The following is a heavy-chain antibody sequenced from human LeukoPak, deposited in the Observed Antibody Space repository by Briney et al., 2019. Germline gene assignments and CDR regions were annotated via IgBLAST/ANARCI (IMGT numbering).Heavy chain of an antibody. CDR1: GFTFSSYW. J-gene: IGHJ4*02. CDR3: ARDLPYSSSWYKDLPHYFDY. CDR2: IKQDGSEK. Sequence: GGSLRLSCAASGFTFSSYWMSWVRQAPGKGMEWVANIKQDGSEKYYVDSVKGRFTISRDNAKNSLCLQMNSLRAEDTAVYYCARDLPYSSSWYKDLPHYFDYWGQGTLVTVSS. V-gene: IGHV3-7*03. D-gene: IGHD6-13*01.